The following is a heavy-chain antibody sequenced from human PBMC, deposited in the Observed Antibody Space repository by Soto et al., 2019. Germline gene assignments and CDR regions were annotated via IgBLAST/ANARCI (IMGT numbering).Heavy chain of an antibody. J-gene: IGHJ3*02. CDR3: ASEYYYDSSGYRGKAFDI. CDR2: IYSGGST. D-gene: IGHD3-22*01. V-gene: IGHV3-53*01. CDR1: GFTVSSNY. Sequence: GGSLRLSCAASGFTVSSNYMSWVRQAPGKGLEWVSVIYSGGSTYYADSVKCRFTISRDNYKNTLYLQMNSLRAEETAVYYCASEYYYDSSGYRGKAFDIWGQGTMVTVSS.